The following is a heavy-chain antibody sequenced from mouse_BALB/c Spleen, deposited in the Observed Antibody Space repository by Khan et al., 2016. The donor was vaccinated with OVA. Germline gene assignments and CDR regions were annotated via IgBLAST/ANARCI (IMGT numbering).Heavy chain of an antibody. Sequence: VQLQESGPGLVKPSQSLSLTCTVTGYSITSDYAWNWIRQFPGNKLEWLGYISYSGNTKYNPSLKSRISVTRDTSKNQFFLQLNSVTTEDTATCYCARVYAGDIDYWGQGTTLTVSS. J-gene: IGHJ2*01. D-gene: IGHD3-3*01. CDR3: ARVYAGDIDY. CDR2: ISYSGNT. CDR1: GYSITSDYA. V-gene: IGHV3-2*02.